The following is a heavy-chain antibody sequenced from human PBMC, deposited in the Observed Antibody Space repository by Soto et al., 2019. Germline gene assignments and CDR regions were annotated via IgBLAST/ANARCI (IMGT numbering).Heavy chain of an antibody. CDR3: ARLLSVPTRPHSADF. CDR2: IGSSSSYI. CDR1: GFTFSSYS. Sequence: GGSLRLSCAASGFTFSSYSMNWVRQAPGKGLEWVSSIGSSSSYIYYADSVKGRFTISRDNAKNSLYLQMNSLRAEDTAVYYCARLLSVPTRPHSADFWGQATLVTVSS. J-gene: IGHJ1*01. D-gene: IGHD4-17*01. V-gene: IGHV3-21*01.